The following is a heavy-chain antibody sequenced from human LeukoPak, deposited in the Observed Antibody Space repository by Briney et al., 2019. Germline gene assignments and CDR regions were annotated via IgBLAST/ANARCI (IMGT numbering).Heavy chain of an antibody. CDR1: GYTFTSYD. J-gene: IGHJ4*02. Sequence: GASVKVSCKASGYTFTSYDINWVRQAPGQGLEWMGRINPNSGGTNYAQKFQGRVTMTRDTSISTAYMELSRLRSDDTAVYYCARVSYSSGWRPFDYWGQGTLVTVSS. CDR3: ARVSYSSGWRPFDY. V-gene: IGHV1-2*06. D-gene: IGHD6-19*01. CDR2: INPNSGGT.